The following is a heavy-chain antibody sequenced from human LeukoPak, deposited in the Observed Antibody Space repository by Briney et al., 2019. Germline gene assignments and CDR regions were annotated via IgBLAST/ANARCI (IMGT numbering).Heavy chain of an antibody. CDR3: ARLWLLNLDK. Sequence: PSGTLSLTCAVSGGSISSDNGWSWVRQPPGKGLDWIGDMYHSGSTKYNPSLKSRVTISVDKSKNQFSLKLSSVTAADTAVYYCARLWLLNLDKWGQGTLVTVSS. CDR1: GGSISSDNG. J-gene: IGHJ4*02. V-gene: IGHV4-4*02. CDR2: MYHSGST. D-gene: IGHD6-19*01.